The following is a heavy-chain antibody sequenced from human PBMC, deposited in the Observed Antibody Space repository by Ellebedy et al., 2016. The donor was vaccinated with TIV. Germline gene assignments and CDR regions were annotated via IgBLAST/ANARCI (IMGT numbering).Heavy chain of an antibody. CDR3: ARVKGYCSGGSCYGGDVDAFDI. V-gene: IGHV3-74*01. CDR1: GFTFSSYW. Sequence: PGGSLRLSCAASGFTFSSYWMHWVRQAPGKGLVWVSRINSDGSSTSYADSVKGRFTISRDNAKNTLYLQMNSLRAEDTAVYYCARVKGYCSGGSCYGGDVDAFDIWGQGTMVTVSS. J-gene: IGHJ3*02. D-gene: IGHD2-15*01. CDR2: INSDGSST.